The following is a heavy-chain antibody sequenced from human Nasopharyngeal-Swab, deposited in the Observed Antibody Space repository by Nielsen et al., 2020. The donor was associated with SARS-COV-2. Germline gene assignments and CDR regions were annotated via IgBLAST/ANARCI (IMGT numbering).Heavy chain of an antibody. CDR3: ARRGGTAGSDAFDI. CDR2: IDPSDSYT. J-gene: IGHJ3*02. Sequence: VRQTPGVGLEWMGRIDPSDSYTNYSPSFQGHVTISADKSISTAYLQWSSLKASDTAMYYCARRGGTAGSDAFDIWGQGTMVTISS. V-gene: IGHV5-10-1*01. D-gene: IGHD6-13*01.